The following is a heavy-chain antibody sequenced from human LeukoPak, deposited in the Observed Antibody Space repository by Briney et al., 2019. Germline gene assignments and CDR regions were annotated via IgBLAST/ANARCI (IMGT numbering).Heavy chain of an antibody. CDR1: GGSISSSSYY. J-gene: IGHJ4*02. Sequence: PSETLCLTCTVSGGSISSSSYYWVWIRQPPGKGLEWIGSIYYSRSTYYNPSLKSRVTMSVDTSKNQFSLKLSSVTAADTAVYYYARLLRGNSGGKYWGQGTLVTVSS. CDR2: IYYSRST. CDR3: ARLLRGNSGGKY. V-gene: IGHV4-39*01. D-gene: IGHD2-15*01.